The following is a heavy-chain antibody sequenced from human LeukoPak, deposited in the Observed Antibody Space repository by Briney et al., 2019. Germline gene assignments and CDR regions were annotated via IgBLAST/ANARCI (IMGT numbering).Heavy chain of an antibody. Sequence: SETLSLTCAVYGGSFSGYYWSWIRQPPGKGLEWIGEINHSGSTNYNPSLKSRVTISVDTSKNQFSLKLSSVIAADTAVYYCARSSDSSGWFLRALDAFDIWGQGTMVTVSS. J-gene: IGHJ3*02. CDR3: ARSSDSSGWFLRALDAFDI. CDR2: INHSGST. D-gene: IGHD6-19*01. V-gene: IGHV4-34*01. CDR1: GGSFSGYY.